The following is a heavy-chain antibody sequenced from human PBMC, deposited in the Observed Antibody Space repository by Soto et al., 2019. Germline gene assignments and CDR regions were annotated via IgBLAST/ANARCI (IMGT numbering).Heavy chain of an antibody. CDR1: GYTFTSYG. CDR3: ARSLTGRSWFDP. CDR2: ISAYNGNT. V-gene: IGHV1-18*04. D-gene: IGHD3-9*01. Sequence: ASVKVSCKASGYTFTSYGISWVRQAPGQGLEWMGWISAYNGNTNYAQKLQGRVTMTTDTSTSTAYMELRSLRSDDTAVYYCARSLTGRSWFDPWGQGPMVTVYS. J-gene: IGHJ5*02.